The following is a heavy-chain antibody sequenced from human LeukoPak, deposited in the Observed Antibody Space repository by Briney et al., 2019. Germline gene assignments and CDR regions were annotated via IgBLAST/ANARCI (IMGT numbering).Heavy chain of an antibody. CDR2: INPSGGST. CDR3: ARVYYYGSGSLYYFDY. Sequence: ASVKVSCKAPGYTFTTYYIHWVRQAPGQGLEWVGIINPSGGSTTYAQKFQGRVAMTRDTSTSTVYMELSSLGSEDTAVYYCARVYYYGSGSLYYFDYWGQGTLVTVSS. J-gene: IGHJ4*02. CDR1: GYTFTTYY. D-gene: IGHD3-10*01. V-gene: IGHV1-46*01.